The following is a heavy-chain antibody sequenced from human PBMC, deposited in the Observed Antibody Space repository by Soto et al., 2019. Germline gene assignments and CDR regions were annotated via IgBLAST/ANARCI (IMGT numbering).Heavy chain of an antibody. Sequence: QVQLVESGGGVVQPGRSLRLSCAASGFPFTTYGMHWVREGPGKGLEWVAVISYDGSNRYYADSVKGRFTISRDNSKNTLYLQMNALRPEDTALYYCVGGQYSFAYRGQGTLLTVSS. CDR1: GFPFTTYG. V-gene: IGHV3-30*03. J-gene: IGHJ4*02. D-gene: IGHD3-10*01. CDR3: VGGQYSFAY. CDR2: ISYDGSNR.